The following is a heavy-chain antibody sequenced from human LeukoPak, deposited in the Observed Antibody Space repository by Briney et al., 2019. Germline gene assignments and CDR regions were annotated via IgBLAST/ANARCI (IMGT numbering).Heavy chain of an antibody. J-gene: IGHJ4*02. CDR1: GFTFSSYG. CDR3: AREFSYGTD. Sequence: GGSLRLSCAASGFTFSSYGMHWVRQAPGKGLEWISYIDRSGNTKYYADSVKGRLTISRDNAKNSLLLQVNSLRAEDTAVYYCAREFSYGTDWGQGTLVIVSS. D-gene: IGHD5-18*01. V-gene: IGHV3-48*04. CDR2: IDRSGNTK.